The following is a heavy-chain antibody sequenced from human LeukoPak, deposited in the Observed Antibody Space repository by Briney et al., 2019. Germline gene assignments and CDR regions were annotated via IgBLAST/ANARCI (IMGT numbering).Heavy chain of an antibody. CDR3: ARQASYDSSGPLDY. D-gene: IGHD3-22*01. CDR2: INHSGST. V-gene: IGHV4-34*01. CDR1: GGSFSGYY. Sequence: SSETLSLTCAVYGGSFSGYYWSWIRQPPGKGLEWIGEINHSGSTNYNPSLKSRVTISVDTSKNQFSLKLSSVTAADTAVYYCARQASYDSSGPLDYWGQGTLVTVSS. J-gene: IGHJ4*02.